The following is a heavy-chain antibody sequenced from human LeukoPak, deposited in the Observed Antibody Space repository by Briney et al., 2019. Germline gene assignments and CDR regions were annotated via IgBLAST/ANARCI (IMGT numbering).Heavy chain of an antibody. J-gene: IGHJ4*02. D-gene: IGHD3-10*01. CDR3: ASDPMVRGVNSDY. CDR1: GGTFSSYA. V-gene: IGHV1-69*05. Sequence: SVKVSXEASGGTFSSYAISWVRQAPGQGLEWMGRIIPIFGTAKYAQKFQGRVTITTDESTSTAYMELSSLRSEDTAVYYCASDPMVRGVNSDYWGQGTLVTVSS. CDR2: IIPIFGTA.